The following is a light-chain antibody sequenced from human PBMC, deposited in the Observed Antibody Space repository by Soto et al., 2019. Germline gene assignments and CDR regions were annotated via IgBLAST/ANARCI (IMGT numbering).Light chain of an antibody. Sequence: DIQMTQSPSSLSASVGDRVTITCRASQTISNWLAWYQQKPGRAPKLLIYAASTLESGVPSRFSGRGSGTEFTLTISSLQPDDFATYYCQHSNSHLCTFGQGPKLEIK. V-gene: IGKV1-5*01. J-gene: IGKJ2*02. CDR3: QHSNSHLCT. CDR2: AAS. CDR1: QTISNW.